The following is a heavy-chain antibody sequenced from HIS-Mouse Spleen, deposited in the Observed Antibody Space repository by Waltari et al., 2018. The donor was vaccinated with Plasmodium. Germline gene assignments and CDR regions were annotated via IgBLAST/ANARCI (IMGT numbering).Heavy chain of an antibody. CDR2: IREDGREK. J-gene: IGHJ2*01. CDR1: GFTFSSYW. D-gene: IGHD6-13*01. V-gene: IGHV3-7*01. Sequence: EVQLVESGGGLVQPGGSLRLSCAASGFTFSSYWRSWVRQAPGKGLVGVANIREDGREKNYVDSVKGRLTIASDNAKNSLYLQMNSLRAEDTAVYYCASSWYWYFDLWGRGTLVTVSS. CDR3: ASSWYWYFDL.